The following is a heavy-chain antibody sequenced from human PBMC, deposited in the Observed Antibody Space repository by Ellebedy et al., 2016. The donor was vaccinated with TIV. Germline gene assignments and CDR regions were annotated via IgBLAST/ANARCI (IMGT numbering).Heavy chain of an antibody. D-gene: IGHD3-22*01. CDR2: IKQDGSEK. V-gene: IGHV3-7*01. J-gene: IGHJ4*02. CDR3: ARGASSGYYDFDY. CDR1: GFTFSSYW. Sequence: GGSLRLXXAASGFTFSSYWMSWVRQAPGKGLEWVANIKQDGSEKYYVDSVKGRFTISRDNAKNSLYLQMNSLRAEDTAVYYCARGASSGYYDFDYWGQGTLVTVSS.